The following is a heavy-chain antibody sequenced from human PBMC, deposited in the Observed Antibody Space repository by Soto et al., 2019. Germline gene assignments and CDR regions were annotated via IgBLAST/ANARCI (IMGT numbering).Heavy chain of an antibody. CDR2: IWYDGSNK. V-gene: IGHV3-33*01. J-gene: IGHJ4*02. D-gene: IGHD1-7*01. CDR3: ARAFGSLELRWSYFDY. Sequence: HPGGSLRLSCAASGFTFSNYDMHWVRQAPGKGLEWVAVIWYDGSNKYYADSVKGRVIISRDNSKNTLYLEMNGLRDEDTAVYYCARAFGSLELRWSYFDYWGQGTLVTVSS. CDR1: GFTFSNYD.